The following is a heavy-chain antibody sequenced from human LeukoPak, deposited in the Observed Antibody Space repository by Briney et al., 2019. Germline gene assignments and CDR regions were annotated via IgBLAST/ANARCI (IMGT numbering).Heavy chain of an antibody. V-gene: IGHV3-33*01. CDR2: VWHDGSNR. CDR3: ARELFGSGSCPDY. D-gene: IGHD3-10*01. Sequence: GGSLRLSCTAPGFTFSSYAIHWIRQAPGKRLEWVALVWHDGSNRYYADSVKGRFTISRDNSKDTVYLQMNSLRAEDTAVYYCARELFGSGSCPDYWGQGTLVTVSS. J-gene: IGHJ4*02. CDR1: GFTFSSYA.